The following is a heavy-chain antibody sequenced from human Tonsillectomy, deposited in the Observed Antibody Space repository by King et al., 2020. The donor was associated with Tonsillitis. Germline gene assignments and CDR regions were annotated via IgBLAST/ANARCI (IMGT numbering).Heavy chain of an antibody. CDR1: GYTFTSYD. D-gene: IGHD2-15*01. Sequence: VQLVESGAEVKKPGASVKVSCKASGYTFTSYDINWVRQATGQGLEWMGWMNPNSGNTGYAQKFQGRVTMTRNTSISTAYMELSSLRSEDTAVYYCARRICSGGSCYYYYYGMDVWGQGTTVTVSS. J-gene: IGHJ6*02. V-gene: IGHV1-8*01. CDR3: ARRICSGGSCYYYYYGMDV. CDR2: MNPNSGNT.